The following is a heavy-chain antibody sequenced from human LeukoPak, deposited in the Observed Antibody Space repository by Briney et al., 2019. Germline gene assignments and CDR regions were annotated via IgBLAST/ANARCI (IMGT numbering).Heavy chain of an antibody. V-gene: IGHV3-7*03. Sequence: GPSLSPSCPPSGSTLIISWIRSVSHQPGKGRGWLGNIKQDGSEKYYVDSVKGRFTISRDNAKNSLYLQMNSLRAEDTAVYYCARLYGGYESASDYWGQGTLVTVSS. J-gene: IGHJ4*02. D-gene: IGHD5-12*01. CDR1: GSTLIISW. CDR2: IKQDGSEK. CDR3: ARLYGGYESASDY.